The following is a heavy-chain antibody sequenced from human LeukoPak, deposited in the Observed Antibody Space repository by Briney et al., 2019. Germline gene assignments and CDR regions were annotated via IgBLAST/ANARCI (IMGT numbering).Heavy chain of an antibody. J-gene: IGHJ4*02. CDR3: ASVYDFWSGFDY. CDR2: INHSGST. V-gene: IGHV4-34*01. Sequence: SETLSLTCAVYGGSFSGYYWSWIRQPPGKGLEWIGEINHSGSTNYNPSLKSRVTISVDTSKNQFSLKLSSVTAADTAVYYCASVYDFWSGFDYWGQGTLVTVSS. CDR1: GGSFSGYY. D-gene: IGHD3-3*01.